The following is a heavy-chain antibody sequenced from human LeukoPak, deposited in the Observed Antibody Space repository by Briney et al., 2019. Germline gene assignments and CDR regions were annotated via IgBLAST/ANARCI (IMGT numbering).Heavy chain of an antibody. CDR1: GFTFSSYW. J-gene: IGHJ5*02. D-gene: IGHD3-22*01. Sequence: GGSLRLSCAASGFTFSSYWMSWVRQAPGKGLEWVANIKQDGSDKYYVDSVKGRFTISRDNGKNTMYLQMSSLRADDTAVYYCARDSYYDSSGDNWFDPWGQGTLVTVSS. V-gene: IGHV3-7*03. CDR2: IKQDGSDK. CDR3: ARDSYYDSSGDNWFDP.